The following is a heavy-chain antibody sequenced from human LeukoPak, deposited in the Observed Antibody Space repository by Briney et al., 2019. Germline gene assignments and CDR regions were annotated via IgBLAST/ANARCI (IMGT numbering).Heavy chain of an antibody. D-gene: IGHD1-1*01. CDR1: GGSISSYY. J-gene: IGHJ3*01. CDR3: AREEGEQQLEV. V-gene: IGHV4-59*01. Sequence: SETLSLTCTVSGGSISSYYWSWIRQPPGKGLEWIGYIYYSGSTNYNPSPKSRVTISVDTSKNQFSLKLSSVTAADTAVYYCAREEGEQQLEVWGQGTMVTVSS. CDR2: IYYSGST.